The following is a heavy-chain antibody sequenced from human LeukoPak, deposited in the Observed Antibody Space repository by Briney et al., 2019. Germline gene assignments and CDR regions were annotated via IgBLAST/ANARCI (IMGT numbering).Heavy chain of an antibody. Sequence: PGGSLRLSWAASGFTFSSNWMHWVRQAPGKGLVWVSRIDSDGKTTSYTDSVKGRFTISRDNDKNTLYLQMNSLRAEDTAMYYCARGISMIRGAYDCWGQGSLVTVSS. CDR2: IDSDGKTT. D-gene: IGHD3-10*01. CDR3: ARGISMIRGAYDC. J-gene: IGHJ4*02. CDR1: GFTFSSNW. V-gene: IGHV3-74*01.